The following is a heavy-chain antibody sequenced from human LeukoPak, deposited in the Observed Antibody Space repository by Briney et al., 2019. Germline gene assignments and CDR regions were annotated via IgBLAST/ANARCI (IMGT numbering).Heavy chain of an antibody. J-gene: IGHJ6*03. CDR3: ARSARDTAVVYYYYYMDV. D-gene: IGHD2-15*01. V-gene: IGHV4-61*05. CDR1: GGSISSSSFY. CDR2: IYYSGST. Sequence: PSETLSLTCTVSGGSISSSSFYWGWIRQPPGKGLEWIGYIYYSGSTNYNPSLKSRVTISVDTSKNQFSLKLSSVTAADTAVYYCARSARDTAVVYYYYYMDVWGKGTTVTVSS.